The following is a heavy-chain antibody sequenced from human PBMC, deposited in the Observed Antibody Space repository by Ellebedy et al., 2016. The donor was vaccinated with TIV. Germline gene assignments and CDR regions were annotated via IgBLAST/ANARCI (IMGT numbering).Heavy chain of an antibody. CDR2: IDPRGGGT. Sequence: ASVKVSCKASGYTLTDDYVHWVRQAPGQGLEWMGCIDPRGGGTEYEQQFRGRVTMTSDSFLSTVYMQLTRLGSDDTAVYYCARMSGSPRGYWGQGTLVTVSS. CDR1: GYTLTDDY. CDR3: ARMSGSPRGY. V-gene: IGHV1-2*02. J-gene: IGHJ4*02. D-gene: IGHD3-10*01.